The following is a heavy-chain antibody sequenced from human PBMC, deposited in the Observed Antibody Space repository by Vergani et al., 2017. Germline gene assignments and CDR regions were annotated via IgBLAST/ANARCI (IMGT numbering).Heavy chain of an antibody. CDR3: ARVRGSGSYYPN. D-gene: IGHD3-10*01. CDR1: GGSFSGYY. J-gene: IGHJ4*02. Sequence: QVQLQQWGAGLLKPSETLSLTCAVYGGSFSGYYWSWIRQPPGKGLEWIGEINHSGSTNYNPSLKSRVTISVDKSKNQFSLKLSSVTAADTAVYYCARVRGSGSYYPNWGQGTLVTVSS. CDR2: INHSGST. V-gene: IGHV4-34*01.